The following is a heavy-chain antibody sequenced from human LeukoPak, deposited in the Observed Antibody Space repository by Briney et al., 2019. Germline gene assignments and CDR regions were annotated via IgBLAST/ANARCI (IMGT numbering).Heavy chain of an antibody. J-gene: IGHJ4*02. V-gene: IGHV3-21*04. Sequence: GGSLRLSCAASGFTFSSYSMNWVRQAPGKGLEWVSSISSSSSYIYYADSVKGRFTISRDNAKNSLYLQMNSLRAEDTALYYCAKDPNSSSWYFFDYWGQGTLVTVSS. CDR2: ISSSSSYI. CDR3: AKDPNSSSWYFFDY. CDR1: GFTFSSYS. D-gene: IGHD6-13*01.